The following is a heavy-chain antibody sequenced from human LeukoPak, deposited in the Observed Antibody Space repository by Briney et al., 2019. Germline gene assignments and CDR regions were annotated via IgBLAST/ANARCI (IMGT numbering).Heavy chain of an antibody. CDR1: GFTFSSYA. Sequence: GGSLRLSCAASGFTFSSYAMSWVRQAPGKGLEWVSVISGSGGSTYYADSVKGRFTISRDNSKNTLYLQMNSLRAEDTAVYYCAKQSTYYDFWSGYYIGPFDYWGQGTLVTVSS. D-gene: IGHD3-3*01. V-gene: IGHV3-23*01. CDR3: AKQSTYYDFWSGYYIGPFDY. J-gene: IGHJ4*02. CDR2: ISGSGGST.